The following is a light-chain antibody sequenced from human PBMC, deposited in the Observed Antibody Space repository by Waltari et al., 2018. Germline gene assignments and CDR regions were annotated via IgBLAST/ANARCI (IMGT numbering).Light chain of an antibody. Sequence: DIQMTQSPSSLSASVGDRVTITCRASQNIRNFLNWYQQKPGKAPRLLIYAATTLQTGVPARFSGNRSGTDFTLTIRDLQPEDFATYYCQQSYITTYTFGQGTKLEIK. CDR2: AAT. CDR3: QQSYITTYT. J-gene: IGKJ2*01. V-gene: IGKV1-39*01. CDR1: QNIRNF.